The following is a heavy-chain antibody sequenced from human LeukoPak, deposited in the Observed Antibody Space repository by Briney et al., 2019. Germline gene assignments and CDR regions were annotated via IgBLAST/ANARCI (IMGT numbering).Heavy chain of an antibody. V-gene: IGHV4-31*03. D-gene: IGHD3-3*01. J-gene: IGHJ2*01. Sequence: TPSETLSLTCTVSGGSISSSSYYWGWIRQHPGKGLEWIGYIYYSGSTSYNPSLKSRVTISVDTSKNQFSLKLSSVTAADTAVYYCARDVTNRGPGFDLWGRGTLVTVSS. CDR2: IYYSGST. CDR3: ARDVTNRGPGFDL. CDR1: GGSISSSSYY.